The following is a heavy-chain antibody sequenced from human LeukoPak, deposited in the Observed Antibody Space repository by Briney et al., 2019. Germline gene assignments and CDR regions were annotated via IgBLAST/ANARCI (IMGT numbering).Heavy chain of an antibody. CDR3: ARYNSNYPYYYYMDV. J-gene: IGHJ6*03. CDR2: IIPIFGTA. Sequence: ASVKVSCKASGGTFSSYAISWVRQAPGQGLEWMGGIIPIFGTANYAQKFQGRVTITTDESTSTAYMELSSLRSEDTAVYYCARYNSNYPYYYYMDVWGKGTTVTVSS. V-gene: IGHV1-69*05. CDR1: GGTFSSYA. D-gene: IGHD4-11*01.